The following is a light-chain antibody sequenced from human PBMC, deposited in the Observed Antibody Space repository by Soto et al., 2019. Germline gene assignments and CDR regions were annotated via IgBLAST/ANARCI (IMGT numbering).Light chain of an antibody. J-gene: IGLJ3*02. CDR3: QTWATGIRV. CDR1: GGHSSYA. Sequence: QSVLTQSPSASASLGASVKLTCTLRGGHSSYAIAWHQQQPEKGPRYLMNLNNDGSHTKGDGIPDRFSGSSSGAERYLTISSLQSEDEADYYCQTWATGIRVFGGGTKLTVL. V-gene: IGLV4-69*01. CDR2: LNNDGSH.